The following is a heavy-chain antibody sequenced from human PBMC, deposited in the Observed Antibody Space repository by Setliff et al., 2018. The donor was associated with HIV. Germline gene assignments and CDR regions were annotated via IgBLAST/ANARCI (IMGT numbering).Heavy chain of an antibody. CDR1: GGSISGYY. V-gene: IGHV4-59*08. J-gene: IGHJ5*02. CDR2: IYYSGST. D-gene: IGHD3-3*01. Sequence: SETLSLTCTVSGGSISGYYWSWIRQPPGKGLEWIGYIYYSGSTNYNPSLASRLTISIVPSKNQFSLDLTSVTAADTGKYYCARARTIGVSAVFFDPWGQGIPVTVSS. CDR3: ARARTIGVSAVFFDP.